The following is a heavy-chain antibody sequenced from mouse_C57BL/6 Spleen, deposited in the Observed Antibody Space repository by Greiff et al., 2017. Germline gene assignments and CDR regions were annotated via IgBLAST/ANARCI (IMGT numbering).Heavy chain of an antibody. CDR2: IHPNSGST. Sequence: QVQLQQPGAELVKPGASVKLSCKASGYTFTSYWMHWVKQRPGQGLEWIGMIHPNSGSTNYNEKFKSKATLTVDKSSSTAYMQLSSLTSEDSAVYYCARNYCGTSFADWGQGTLVTVSA. D-gene: IGHD1-1*01. CDR1: GYTFTSYW. CDR3: ARNYCGTSFAD. J-gene: IGHJ3*01. V-gene: IGHV1-64*01.